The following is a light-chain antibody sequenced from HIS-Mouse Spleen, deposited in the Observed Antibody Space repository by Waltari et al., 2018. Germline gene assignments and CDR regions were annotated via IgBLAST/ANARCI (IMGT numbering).Light chain of an antibody. V-gene: IGLV3-21*02. CDR2: DDS. CDR3: QVWDSSSDHVV. J-gene: IGLJ2*01. Sequence: SYVLTQPPSVSVAPGQTARITCGGNNIGSKSVPWYQQKPGQAPVLVGYDDSDRPPGIPERFSGSNSGNTATLTISRVEAGDEADYYCQVWDSSSDHVVFGGGTKLTVL. CDR1: NIGSKS.